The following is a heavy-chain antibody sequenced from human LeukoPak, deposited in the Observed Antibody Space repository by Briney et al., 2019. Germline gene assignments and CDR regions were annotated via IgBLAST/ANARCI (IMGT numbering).Heavy chain of an antibody. CDR2: ISGSGGST. J-gene: IGHJ4*02. D-gene: IGHD4-23*01. CDR3: AKVPPYGGNIKGGDY. CDR1: GFTFSSYA. Sequence: GGSLRLSCAASGFTFSSYAMSWVRQAPGKELEWASAISGSGGSTYYADSVKGRFTISRDNSKNTLYLQMNSLRAEDTAVYYCAKVPPYGGNIKGGDYWGQGTLVTVSS. V-gene: IGHV3-23*01.